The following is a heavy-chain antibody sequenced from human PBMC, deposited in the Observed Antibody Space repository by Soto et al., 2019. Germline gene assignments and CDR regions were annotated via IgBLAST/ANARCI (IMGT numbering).Heavy chain of an antibody. J-gene: IGHJ5*02. CDR1: GFTFSSYG. V-gene: IGHV3-33*01. Sequence: LRLSYGASGFTFSSYGIHWVRQAPGKGLEWVAVIWYDGSNKYYADSVKGRFTISRDNSKNTLYLQMNSLRAEDTAVYYCARQGRNYGSGSYYNDAWFDPWGQGTLVTVSS. D-gene: IGHD3-10*01. CDR3: ARQGRNYGSGSYYNDAWFDP. CDR2: IWYDGSNK.